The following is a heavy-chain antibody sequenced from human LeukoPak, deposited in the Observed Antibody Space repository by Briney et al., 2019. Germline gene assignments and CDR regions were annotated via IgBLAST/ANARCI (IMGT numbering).Heavy chain of an antibody. J-gene: IGHJ4*02. V-gene: IGHV3-30*03. CDR1: GFTFSSYE. D-gene: IGHD3-9*01. CDR3: ARSYFSVTGYYFDF. Sequence: GGSLRLSCAASGFTFSSYEMNWVRQAPGKGLEWVAVISYDGSNKYYADSVKGRFTISRDNSKNTLSLQMTSLRVEDTAVYYCARSYFSVTGYYFDFWGQGTLVTVSS. CDR2: ISYDGSNK.